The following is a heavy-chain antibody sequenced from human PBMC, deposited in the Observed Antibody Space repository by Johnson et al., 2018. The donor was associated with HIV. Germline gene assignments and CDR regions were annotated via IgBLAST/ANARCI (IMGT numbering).Heavy chain of an antibody. Sequence: VQLVESGGGVVRPGGSLRLSCAASGFTFDDYGMSWVRQAPGNGLEWVSGINWNGGSTGYADSVKGRFPISRDNSKNTLYLQMNSLRAEDTAVYYCAKGPLYYYDSRLGSGAFDIWGQGTMVTVSS. CDR1: GFTFDDYG. V-gene: IGHV3-20*04. D-gene: IGHD3-22*01. CDR2: INWNGGST. J-gene: IGHJ3*02. CDR3: AKGPLYYYDSRLGSGAFDI.